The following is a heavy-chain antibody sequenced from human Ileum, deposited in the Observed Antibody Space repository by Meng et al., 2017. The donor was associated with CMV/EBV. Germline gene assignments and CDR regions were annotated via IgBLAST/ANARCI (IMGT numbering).Heavy chain of an antibody. CDR2: ITAGSINI. V-gene: IGHV1-3*01. CDR3: ARGHNFGFEY. CDR1: GYNSFNFA. Sequence: QVQLVQSGAEVREPGASVKVSCKASGYNSFNFAVHWVRQAPGQRLEWMGWITAGSINIQYSQKFQGRVTITRDTSANTAYMELSSLRSDDTAVYYCARGHNFGFEYWGQGTLVTVSS. J-gene: IGHJ4*02. D-gene: IGHD1-1*01.